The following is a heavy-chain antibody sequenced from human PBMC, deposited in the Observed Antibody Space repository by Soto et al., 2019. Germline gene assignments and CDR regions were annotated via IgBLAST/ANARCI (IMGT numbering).Heavy chain of an antibody. D-gene: IGHD4-4*01. CDR3: ARGSKDDAFDI. J-gene: IGHJ3*02. V-gene: IGHV1-2*04. Sequence: ASVKVSCKASGYTFTGYYMHLVRQAPGQGLEWMGWINPNSGGTNYAQKFQGWVTMTRDTSISTAYMELSRLRSDDTAVYYGARGSKDDAFDIWGQGTMVTVSS. CDR1: GYTFTGYY. CDR2: INPNSGGT.